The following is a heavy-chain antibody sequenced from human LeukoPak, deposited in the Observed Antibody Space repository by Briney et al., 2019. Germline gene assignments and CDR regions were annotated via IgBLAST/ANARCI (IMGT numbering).Heavy chain of an antibody. D-gene: IGHD1-26*01. CDR2: ISGSSSTV. Sequence: GGSLRLSCAASGFTFNTYNMNWVRQAPGKGLQWVSYISGSSSTVFYSDSVKGRFTISRDNAKNSLYLQMNSLSAEDTAVYYCAGDRRVDGMDVWGQGTTVIVSS. J-gene: IGHJ6*02. V-gene: IGHV3-48*01. CDR3: AGDRRVDGMDV. CDR1: GFTFNTYN.